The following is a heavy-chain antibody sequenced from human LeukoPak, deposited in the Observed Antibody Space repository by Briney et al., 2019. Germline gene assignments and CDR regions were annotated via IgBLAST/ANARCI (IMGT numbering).Heavy chain of an antibody. CDR1: GFTVSSNY. D-gene: IGHD2-2*01. CDR2: IYSGGST. V-gene: IGHV3-66*01. Sequence: GGSLRLPCAASGFTVSSNYMSWVRQAPGKGLEWVSVIYSGGSTYYADSVKGRFTISRDNSKNTLYLQMNSLRAEDTAVYYCAKDQILIVVVPAAMGFDPWGQGTLVTVSS. J-gene: IGHJ5*02. CDR3: AKDQILIVVVPAAMGFDP.